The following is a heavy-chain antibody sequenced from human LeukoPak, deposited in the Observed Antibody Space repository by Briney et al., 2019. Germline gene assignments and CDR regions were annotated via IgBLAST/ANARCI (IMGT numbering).Heavy chain of an antibody. CDR2: IHGDGTFT. J-gene: IGHJ4*02. V-gene: IGHV3-74*01. D-gene: IGHD3-10*01. CDR1: GFTFSTHW. Sequence: GRSLRLSCAASGFTFSTHWMHWVRQAPGKGLVWVSRIHGDGTFTTSADSVKGRFTISRDNAQNMVYLQMNSLRVEDTAVYYCARDLVLGSGSYGQWGQGTLVTVSS. CDR3: ARDLVLGSGSYGQ.